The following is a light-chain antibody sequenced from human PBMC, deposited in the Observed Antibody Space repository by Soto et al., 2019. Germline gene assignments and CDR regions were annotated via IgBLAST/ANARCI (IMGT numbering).Light chain of an antibody. CDR3: QQYNRFSPTT. V-gene: IGKV1-5*01. CDR2: DSS. CDR1: QTISIW. Sequence: MHMTQSPSARSLSVVDRVSITCGSSQTISIWLAWYQQRPGRAPRLLIYDSSSLESGVPSTFSGSGSGTEFSLTISNLRPDDFATYYCQQYNRFSPTTFDQGAKVDIK. J-gene: IGKJ1*01.